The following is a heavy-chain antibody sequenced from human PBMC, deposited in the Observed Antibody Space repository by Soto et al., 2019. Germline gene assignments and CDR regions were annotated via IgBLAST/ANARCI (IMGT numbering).Heavy chain of an antibody. V-gene: IGHV1-69*06. J-gene: IGHJ6*02. CDR2: IIPIFGTA. Sequence: ASVKVSCKASGGTFSSYAISWVRQAPGQGLEWMGGIIPIFGTANYAQKFQGRVTITADKSTTTGYMELSSLRSEDTAVYYCARGSYYYDSSGYYRGDYYYYGMDVWGQGTTVTVSS. D-gene: IGHD3-22*01. CDR1: GGTFSSYA. CDR3: ARGSYYYDSSGYYRGDYYYYGMDV.